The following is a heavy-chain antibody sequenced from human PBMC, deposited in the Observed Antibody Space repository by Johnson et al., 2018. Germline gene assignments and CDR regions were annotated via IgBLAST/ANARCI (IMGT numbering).Heavy chain of an antibody. CDR3: ARAGGGAYVDYMDV. Sequence: ERLQESGGGLVQPGGSLRLSCAASGFSFRNYWMHWVRQPPGKGLVGVSRSNIDESRTNYADTAQGRFTISRDNAKNTLSLQINSLRAEDTAVYYCARAGGGAYVDYMDVWGKGTTVTVSS. CDR2: SNIDESRT. V-gene: IGHV3-74*01. D-gene: IGHD1-14*01. J-gene: IGHJ6*03. CDR1: GFSFRNYW.